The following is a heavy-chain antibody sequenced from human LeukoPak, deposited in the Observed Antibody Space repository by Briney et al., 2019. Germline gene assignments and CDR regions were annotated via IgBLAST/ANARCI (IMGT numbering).Heavy chain of an antibody. CDR2: INANSGTT. D-gene: IGHD6-19*01. V-gene: IGHV3-23*01. CDR3: AKPVSGGLAVTADWFHP. CDR1: GFAFSFYA. J-gene: IGHJ5*01. Sequence: GGSLTLSCAASGFAFSFYAMSWLRQPPGKGLEWVSTINANSGTTSYAASVRGRFTISRDNSKNTLYLQVNTLRADDTATYYCAKPVSGGLAVTADWFHPWGQGTLVVVSS.